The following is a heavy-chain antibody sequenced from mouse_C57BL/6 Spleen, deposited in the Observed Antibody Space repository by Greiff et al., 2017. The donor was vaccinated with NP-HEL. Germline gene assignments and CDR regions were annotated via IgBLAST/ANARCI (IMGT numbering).Heavy chain of an antibody. V-gene: IGHV1-42*01. Sequence: VQLQQSGPELVKPGASVKISCKASGYSFTGYYMNWVKQSPEKSLEWIGEINPSTGGTTYNQKFKAKATLTVDKSSSTAYMQLKSLTSEDSAVYYGARNCDGALAYWGQGTLVTVSA. CDR1: GYSFTGYY. CDR3: ARNCDGALAY. CDR2: INPSTGGT. J-gene: IGHJ3*01. D-gene: IGHD4-1*01.